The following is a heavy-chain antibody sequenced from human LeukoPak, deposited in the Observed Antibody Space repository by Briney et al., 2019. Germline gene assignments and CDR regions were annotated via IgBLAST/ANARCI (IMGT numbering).Heavy chain of an antibody. D-gene: IGHD3-10*01. V-gene: IGHV1-8*01. CDR1: GYTFTSYD. CDR2: MNPNGGNT. Sequence: AASVKVSCKASGYTFTSYDINWVRQATGQGLEWMGWMNPNGGNTGYAQKFQGRVTITRNTSISTAYMELSSLRSEDTAVYYCARASGYYYGMDVWGQGTTVTVSS. CDR3: ARASGYYYGMDV. J-gene: IGHJ6*02.